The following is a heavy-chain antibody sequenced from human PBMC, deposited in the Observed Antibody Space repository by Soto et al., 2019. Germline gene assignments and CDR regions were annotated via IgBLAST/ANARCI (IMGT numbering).Heavy chain of an antibody. Sequence: QVQLHESGPGLVKPSETLSLTCTVSGGSLSSFYWVWIRQTPGKEVEWIGQIYHSGSTIYNPSLESRVTILVDSSKNQVSLDLTSVTAADTAVYYCARGWGGPYYFDTWGQGALVIVSS. V-gene: IGHV4-59*01. D-gene: IGHD3-9*01. J-gene: IGHJ5*02. CDR2: IYHSGST. CDR3: ARGWGGPYYFDT. CDR1: GGSLSSFY.